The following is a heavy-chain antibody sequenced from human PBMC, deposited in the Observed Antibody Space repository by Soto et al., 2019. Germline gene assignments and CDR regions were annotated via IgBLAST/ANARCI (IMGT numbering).Heavy chain of an antibody. CDR1: GGSISSYY. CDR3: ARGQTYYDILTAYYTSPIFDF. Sequence: PSETLSLTCTVSGGSISSYYWSWIRQPPGKALEWIRYIYYRGNTNYNPSLKSRVTISVDTSKNQFSLNLSSVTAADMAVYYCARGQTYYDILTAYYTSPIFDFWGQGTLVTVSS. D-gene: IGHD3-9*01. J-gene: IGHJ4*02. V-gene: IGHV4-59*01. CDR2: IYYRGNT.